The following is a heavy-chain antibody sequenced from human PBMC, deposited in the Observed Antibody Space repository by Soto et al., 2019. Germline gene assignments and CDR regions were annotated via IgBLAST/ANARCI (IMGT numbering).Heavy chain of an antibody. CDR3: ARRAPPDFYYMDV. Sequence: EVQLAESGGGLAQPGGSLRLSCAASGFTLSGYAMDWVRQAPGKGLEYVSGISSNGVGTYYANSVQGRFTISRDNTKNTVYLQMGSLRPEDMAVYYCARRAPPDFYYMDVWGKGTTVTVS. V-gene: IGHV3-64*01. J-gene: IGHJ6*03. CDR1: GFTLSGYA. CDR2: ISSNGVGT.